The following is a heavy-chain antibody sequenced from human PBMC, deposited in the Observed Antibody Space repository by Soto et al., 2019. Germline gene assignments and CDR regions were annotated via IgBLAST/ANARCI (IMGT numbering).Heavy chain of an antibody. D-gene: IGHD2-15*01. Sequence: GASVKVSCKASGGTFSSYAISWVRQAPGQGLEWMGGIIPIFGTANYAQKFQGRVTITADESTSTAYMELSSLRSEDTAVYYCARVSSDIVVVVAPYYYYGMDVWGQGTTVTVSS. CDR2: IIPIFGTA. V-gene: IGHV1-69*13. CDR3: ARVSSDIVVVVAPYYYYGMDV. CDR1: GGTFSSYA. J-gene: IGHJ6*02.